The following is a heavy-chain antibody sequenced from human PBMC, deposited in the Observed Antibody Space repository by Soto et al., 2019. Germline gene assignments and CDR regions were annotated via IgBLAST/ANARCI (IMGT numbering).Heavy chain of an antibody. V-gene: IGHV3-23*01. D-gene: IGHD5-18*01. CDR1: GFTFGSYA. Sequence: GGSLRLSCAASGFTFGSYAMSWVRQAPGKGLEWVSAISGSGGSTYYADSVKGRFTISRDNSKNTLYLQMNSLRAEDTAVYYCAKDQYLMTAMVLNDYWGQGTLVTVSS. CDR3: AKDQYLMTAMVLNDY. J-gene: IGHJ4*02. CDR2: ISGSGGST.